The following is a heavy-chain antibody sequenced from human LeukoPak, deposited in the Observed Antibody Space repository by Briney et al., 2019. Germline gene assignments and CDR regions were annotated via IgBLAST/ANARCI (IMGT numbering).Heavy chain of an antibody. CDR2: ISSSGSMI. CDR1: GFTPSTYE. V-gene: IGHV3-48*03. J-gene: IGHJ5*02. Sequence: GSLRLSCAASGFTPSTYEMNWVRQAPGKGLEWVSYISSSGSMIYYADSVKGRFTVSRDNAKNSLYLQMNSLTVEDTAVYYCAREVADCGGDCLAPWGQGTLVTVSS. D-gene: IGHD2-21*02. CDR3: AREVADCGGDCLAP.